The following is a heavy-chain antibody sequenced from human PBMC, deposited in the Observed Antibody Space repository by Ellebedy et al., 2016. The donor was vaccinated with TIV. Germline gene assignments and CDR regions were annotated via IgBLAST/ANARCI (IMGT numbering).Heavy chain of an antibody. D-gene: IGHD4-23*01. CDR1: GFTFSSYW. V-gene: IGHV3-74*01. Sequence: GESLKISXAASGFTFSSYWIHWVRQAPGEGLVWVSRINTDGSTTTYADSVKGRFTISRDNAENTLYLQMNSLRAEDTAVYYCARSAYYGGKGYYFDSWGQGTLVTVSS. J-gene: IGHJ4*02. CDR3: ARSAYYGGKGYYFDS. CDR2: INTDGSTT.